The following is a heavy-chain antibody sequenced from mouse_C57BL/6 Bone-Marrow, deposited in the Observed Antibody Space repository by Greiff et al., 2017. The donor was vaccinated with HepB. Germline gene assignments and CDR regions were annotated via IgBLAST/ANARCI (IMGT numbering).Heavy chain of an antibody. CDR2: IDPSDSYT. V-gene: IGHV1-50*01. CDR3: ARGDPYYQDWFAY. D-gene: IGHD1-1*01. CDR1: GYTFTSYW. Sequence: QVHVKQPGAELVKPGASVKLSCKASGYTFTSYWMQWVKQRPGQGLEWIGEIDPSDSYTNYNQKFKGKATLTVDTSASTAYMQLSSLTSEDSAVYYCARGDPYYQDWFAYWGQGTLVTVSA. J-gene: IGHJ3*01.